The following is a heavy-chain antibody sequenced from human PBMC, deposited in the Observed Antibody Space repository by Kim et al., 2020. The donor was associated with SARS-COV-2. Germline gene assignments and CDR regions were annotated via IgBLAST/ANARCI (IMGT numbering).Heavy chain of an antibody. CDR3: AKDSFYYDSSGYLN. CDR1: GFTFDDYA. CDR2: ISWNSGSI. J-gene: IGHJ1*01. Sequence: GGSLRLSCAASGFTFDDYAMHWVRQAPGKGLEWVSGISWNSGSIGYADSVKGRFTISRDNAKNSLYLQMNSLRAEDTALYYCAKDSFYYDSSGYLNWGQG. V-gene: IGHV3-9*01. D-gene: IGHD3-22*01.